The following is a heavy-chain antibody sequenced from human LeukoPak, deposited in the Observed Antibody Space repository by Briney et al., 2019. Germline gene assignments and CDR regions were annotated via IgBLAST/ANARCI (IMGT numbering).Heavy chain of an antibody. V-gene: IGHV3-21*01. CDR3: ARDYYGDYYFDY. J-gene: IGHJ4*02. Sequence: GGSLRLSCAASGFTFTGYSMNWVRQAPGKGLEWVSSISSSSSYIYYADSVKGRFTISRDNAKRSLYLQMNSLRAEDTAVYYCARDYYGDYYFDYWGQGTLVTVSS. CDR1: GFTFTGYS. D-gene: IGHD4-17*01. CDR2: ISSSSSYI.